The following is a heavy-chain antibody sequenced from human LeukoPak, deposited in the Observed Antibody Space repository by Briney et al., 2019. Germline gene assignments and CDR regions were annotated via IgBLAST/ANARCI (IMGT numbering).Heavy chain of an antibody. CDR2: IYSDGRT. CDR1: GFTVSSNY. D-gene: IGHD6-13*01. V-gene: IGHV3-53*01. J-gene: IGHJ4*02. CDR3: ARGAGIAATGTGSFDY. Sequence: GGSLRLFCAASGFTVSSNYMSWVRQAPGKGLEWVSVIYSDGRTYYADSVKGRFTISTDSSKNTMYLQMNSLRAEDTAVYYCARGAGIAATGTGSFDYWGQGTLVTVSS.